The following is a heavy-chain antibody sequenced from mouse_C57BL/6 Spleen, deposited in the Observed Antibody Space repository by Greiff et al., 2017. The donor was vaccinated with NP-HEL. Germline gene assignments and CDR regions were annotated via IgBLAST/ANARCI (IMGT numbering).Heavy chain of an antibody. CDR2: INPNNGGT. J-gene: IGHJ1*03. V-gene: IGHV1-22*01. Sequence: EVQLQQSGPELVKPGASVKMSCKASGYTFTDYNMHWVKQSHGKSLEWIGYINPNNGGTSYNQKFKGKATLTVNKSSSTAYMELRSLTSEDSAVYYCALRDGPRRDFDVWGTGTTVTVSS. CDR3: ALRDGPRRDFDV. D-gene: IGHD1-1*01. CDR1: GYTFTDYN.